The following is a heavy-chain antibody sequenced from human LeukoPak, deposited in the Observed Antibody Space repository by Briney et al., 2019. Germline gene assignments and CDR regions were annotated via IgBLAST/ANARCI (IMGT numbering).Heavy chain of an antibody. V-gene: IGHV3-30*18. D-gene: IGHD5-18*01. Sequence: GGSLRLSCAASGFTFSSYGMHWARQAPGKGLEWVAVISYDGSNKYYADSVKGRFTISRDNSKNTLYLQMNSLRAEGTAVYYCAKAGVDTAMVTYFDYWGQGTLVTVSS. CDR2: ISYDGSNK. CDR3: AKAGVDTAMVTYFDY. CDR1: GFTFSSYG. J-gene: IGHJ4*02.